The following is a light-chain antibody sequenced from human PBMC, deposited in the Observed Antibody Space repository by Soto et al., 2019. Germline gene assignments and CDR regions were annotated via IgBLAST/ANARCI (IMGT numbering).Light chain of an antibody. CDR2: KAS. CDR1: QGISSW. Sequence: DIQMTQSPSALSASVGDRVTITCRGSQGISSWLAWYQQKPGKAPRLLIYKASSLASGVPSRFGGSGSGTEFTLTISSLQPEDVATYHCQQHTTFGQGTKVEI. CDR3: QQHTT. J-gene: IGKJ1*01. V-gene: IGKV1-5*03.